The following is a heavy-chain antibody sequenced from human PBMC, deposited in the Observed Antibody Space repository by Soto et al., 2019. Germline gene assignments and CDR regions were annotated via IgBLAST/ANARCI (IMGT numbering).Heavy chain of an antibody. V-gene: IGHV3-74*01. J-gene: IGHJ5*02. CDR3: ARMYYYDSSGYSWFDP. CDR1: GFPFSSYW. CDR2: INGDGSSI. Sequence: GGSLRLSCAASGFPFSSYWMHWVRQAPGKGLVWVSRINGDGSSISYADSVKGRFTISRDNAKNTLYLQMNSLRAEDTAVYYCARMYYYDSSGYSWFDPWGQGTLVTVSS. D-gene: IGHD3-22*01.